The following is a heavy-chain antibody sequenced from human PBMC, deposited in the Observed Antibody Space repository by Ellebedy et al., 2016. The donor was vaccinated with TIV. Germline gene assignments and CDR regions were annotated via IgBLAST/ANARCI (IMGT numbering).Heavy chain of an antibody. Sequence: ASVKVSXXASGYTFTGYYMHWVRQAPGQGLEWMGWINPNSGGTNYAQKFQGRVTMTRDTSISTAYMELSRLRSDDTAVYYCASEWFGELDYYYGMDVWGQGTTVTVSS. D-gene: IGHD3-10*01. J-gene: IGHJ6*02. CDR1: GYTFTGYY. V-gene: IGHV1-2*02. CDR2: INPNSGGT. CDR3: ASEWFGELDYYYGMDV.